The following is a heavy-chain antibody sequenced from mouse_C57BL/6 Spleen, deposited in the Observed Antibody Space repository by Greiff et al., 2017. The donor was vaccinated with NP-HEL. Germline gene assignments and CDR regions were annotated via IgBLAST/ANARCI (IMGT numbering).Heavy chain of an antibody. D-gene: IGHD2-2*01. CDR3: ARGGYDYHAMDY. CDR2: INSDGGST. CDR1: EYEFPSHD. V-gene: IGHV5-2*01. Sequence: EVKLVESGGGLVQPGESLKLSCESNEYEFPSHDMSWVRKTPEKRLELVAAINSDGGSTYYPDTMERRFIISRDNTKKTLYLQMSSLRSEGTALYYCARGGYDYHAMDYWGQGTSVTVSS. J-gene: IGHJ4*01.